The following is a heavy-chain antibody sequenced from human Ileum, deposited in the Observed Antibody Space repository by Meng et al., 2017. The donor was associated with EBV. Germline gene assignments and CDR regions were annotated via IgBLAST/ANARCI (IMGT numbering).Heavy chain of an antibody. CDR1: GYTFTSSS. V-gene: IGHV7-4-1*01. CDR2: ININTGNP. J-gene: IGHJ4*02. D-gene: IGHD6-19*01. CDR3: ARGNGWRFDY. Sequence: QLWLSGSDLKKPGDSVKVSCQAAGYTFTSSSMNWVRHAPGQGLEWMGWININTGNPTYAQGFTGRFVFSLDTSVSTAYLQIDSLKADDTAVYYCARGNGWRFDYWGQGTLVTVSS.